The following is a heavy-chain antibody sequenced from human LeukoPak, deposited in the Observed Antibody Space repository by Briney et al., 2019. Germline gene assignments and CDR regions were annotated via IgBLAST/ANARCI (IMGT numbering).Heavy chain of an antibody. CDR2: IPYSGSA. J-gene: IGHJ4*02. V-gene: IGHV4-39*01. CDR3: ARPARDGDYYY. D-gene: IGHD2/OR15-2a*01. Sequence: PSETLSLTCAVSGDSISSSSYFWGWIRQPPGKGLEWIGSIPYSGSASYNPSLKSRVIISIDTSENQLSLEVRSVTAADTAVYYCARPARDGDYYYWGQGTLVTVSS. CDR1: GDSISSSSYF.